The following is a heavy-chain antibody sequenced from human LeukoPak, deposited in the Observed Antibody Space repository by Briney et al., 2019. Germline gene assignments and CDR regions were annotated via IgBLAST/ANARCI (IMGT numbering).Heavy chain of an antibody. Sequence: AASVKVSCKASGYTFTSYYMHWVRQAPGQGLEWMGIINPSGGSTSYAQKFQGRLTMTEDTSTDTAYMHLGGLKSDDTAVYFCAGIDIGVAGGPTWLDPWGPGTLVTVSS. CDR3: AGIDIGVAGGPTWLDP. D-gene: IGHD6-19*01. CDR1: GYTFTSYY. J-gene: IGHJ5*02. V-gene: IGHV1-46*01. CDR2: INPSGGST.